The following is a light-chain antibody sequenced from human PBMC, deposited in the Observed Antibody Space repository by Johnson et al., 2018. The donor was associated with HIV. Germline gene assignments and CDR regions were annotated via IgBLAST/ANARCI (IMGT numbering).Light chain of an antibody. V-gene: IGLV1-51*02. Sequence: QSVLTQPPSVSAAPGQKVTISCSGSSSNIGNNYVSWYQQLPGTAPKLLIYENNKRPSGIPDRFSGSKSGTSATLDITGLQTGDEAEYYCGTWDSSLSADVFGTGTKVTVL. J-gene: IGLJ1*01. CDR2: ENN. CDR3: GTWDSSLSADV. CDR1: SSNIGNNY.